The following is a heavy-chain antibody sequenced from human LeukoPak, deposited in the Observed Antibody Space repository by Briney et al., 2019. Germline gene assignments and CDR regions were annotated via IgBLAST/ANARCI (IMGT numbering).Heavy chain of an antibody. CDR1: GGSFSGYY. V-gene: IGHV4-34*01. D-gene: IGHD2-2*02. CDR3: ASQGNRLTDCSSTSCYTMMVGYFDY. J-gene: IGHJ4*02. Sequence: PSETLSLTCAVYGGSFSGYYWSWIRQPPGKGLEWVGEINHSGSTNYNPSLKSRVNISVDTSKNQFSLKLSSVTAADTAVYYCASQGNRLTDCSSTSCYTMMVGYFDYWGQGTLVTVSS. CDR2: INHSGST.